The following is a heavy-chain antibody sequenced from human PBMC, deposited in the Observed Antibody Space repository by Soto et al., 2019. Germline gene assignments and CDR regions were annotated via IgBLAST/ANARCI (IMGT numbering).Heavy chain of an antibody. CDR3: ASQGPYCSGGSCGWFDP. V-gene: IGHV1-46*01. Sequence: GASVKVSCKASGYTFTSYYMHWVRQAPGQGLEWMGIINPSGGSTSYAQKFQGRVTMTRDTSISTAYMELSSLRSEDTAVYYCASQGPYCSGGSCGWFDPWGQGTLVTVSS. J-gene: IGHJ5*02. CDR2: INPSGGST. CDR1: GYTFTSYY. D-gene: IGHD2-15*01.